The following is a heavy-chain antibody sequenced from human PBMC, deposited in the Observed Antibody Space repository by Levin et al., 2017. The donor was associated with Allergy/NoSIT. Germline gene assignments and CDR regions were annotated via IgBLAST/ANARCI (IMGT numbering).Heavy chain of an antibody. D-gene: IGHD4-23*01. CDR3: ARDDYGGNSYAFDI. CDR2: IIPIFGTA. J-gene: IGHJ3*02. CDR1: GGTFSSYA. Sequence: GGSLRLSCKASGGTFSSYAISWVRQAPGQGLEWMGGIIPIFGTANYAQKFQGRVTITADESTSTAYMELSSLRSEDTAVYYCARDDYGGNSYAFDIWGQGTMVTVSS. V-gene: IGHV1-69*01.